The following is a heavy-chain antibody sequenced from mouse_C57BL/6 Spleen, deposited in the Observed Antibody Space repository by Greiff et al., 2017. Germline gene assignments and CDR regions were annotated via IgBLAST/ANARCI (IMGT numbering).Heavy chain of an antibody. CDR3: SRCYSYDYYAMDY. CDR2: IYPGSGNT. J-gene: IGHJ4*01. Sequence: QVQLQQSGPELVKPGASVKISCKASGYSFTSYYIHWVKQRPGQGLEWIGWIYPGSGNTKYHEKIKGKATLTADTSSSTAYMQLSSLTSYDSAVYYGSRCYSYDYYAMDYWGQGTSVTVSS. V-gene: IGHV1-66*01. D-gene: IGHD2-12*01. CDR1: GYSFTSYY.